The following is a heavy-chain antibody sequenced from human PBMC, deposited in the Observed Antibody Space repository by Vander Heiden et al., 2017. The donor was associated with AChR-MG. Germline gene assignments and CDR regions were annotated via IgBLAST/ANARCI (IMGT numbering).Heavy chain of an antibody. Sequence: QVQLQESGPGLVKPSETLSLTCTVPGGSISSYYWSWIRQPPGKGLEWIGYIYYSGSTNYNPSLKSRVTISVDTSKNQFSLKLSSVTAADTAVYYCARGGYYGSGSLWYFDLWGRGTLVTVSS. CDR2: IYYSGST. V-gene: IGHV4-59*01. CDR1: GGSISSYY. J-gene: IGHJ2*01. D-gene: IGHD3-10*01. CDR3: ARGGYYGSGSLWYFDL.